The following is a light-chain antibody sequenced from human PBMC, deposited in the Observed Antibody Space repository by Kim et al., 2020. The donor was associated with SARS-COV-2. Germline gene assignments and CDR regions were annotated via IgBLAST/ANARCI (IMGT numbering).Light chain of an antibody. J-gene: IGLJ3*02. CDR2: DVT. V-gene: IGLV2-11*01. CDR3: SSYAGRYTWV. CDR1: SSDVGRYNY. Sequence: GQSVTISCTGTSSDVGRYNYVSWYQQHPGKAPKLMIYDVTKRPSGVPDRFSGSKSGNTASLTISGLQAEDETDYYCSSYAGRYTWVFGGGTQLTVL.